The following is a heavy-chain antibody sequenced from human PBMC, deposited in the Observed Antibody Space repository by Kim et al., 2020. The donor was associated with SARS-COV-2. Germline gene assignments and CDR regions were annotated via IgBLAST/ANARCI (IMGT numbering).Heavy chain of an antibody. CDR3: AQTGGA. CDR2: IYRGDTET. V-gene: IGHV3-23*03. D-gene: IGHD2-8*02. CDR1: GFTFSRYI. J-gene: IGHJ5*02. Sequence: GGSLRLSCAASGFTFSRYIMNWVRQAPGKGLEWVSLIYRGDTETFYADSVKGRFTISRDNSHNTLYLQMNSLRADDTAIYYCAQTGGAWGQGTLVAVS.